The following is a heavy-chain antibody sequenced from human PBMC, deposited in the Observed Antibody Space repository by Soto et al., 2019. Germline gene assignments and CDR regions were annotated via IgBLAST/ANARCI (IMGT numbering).Heavy chain of an antibody. J-gene: IGHJ6*02. Sequence: PGESLKISCKGSGYTFTNYWIGWVRQMPGKGLEWMGTIYPGDSDTKYNPSLQGQVTISADKSITTTYLQWSSLKASDTAIYYCAASIFYYGMDVWGQGTTVTVSS. CDR2: IYPGDSDT. V-gene: IGHV5-51*01. CDR1: GYTFTNYW. CDR3: AASIFYYGMDV.